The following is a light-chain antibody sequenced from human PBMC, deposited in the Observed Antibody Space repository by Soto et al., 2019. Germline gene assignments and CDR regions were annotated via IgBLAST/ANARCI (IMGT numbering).Light chain of an antibody. CDR3: QSYDSSLSGYV. CDR1: SSNIGRGYD. CDR2: GDT. V-gene: IGLV1-40*01. J-gene: IGLJ1*01. Sequence: QSVLTQPPSVSGAPGQRVTISCTGSSSNIGRGYDVHWYQQLPGAAPRVLIYGDTRRPSGVPDRFSGSKSGTSASLAITGLQAEDEADYYCQSYDSSLSGYVFGTGTKLTVL.